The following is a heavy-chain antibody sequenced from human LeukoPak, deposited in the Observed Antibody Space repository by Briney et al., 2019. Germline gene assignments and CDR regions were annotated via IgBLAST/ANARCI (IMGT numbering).Heavy chain of an antibody. CDR2: IYYDGRSK. J-gene: IGHJ4*02. CDR1: GYTFSSYG. CDR3: AKDWGEDFDTSGPDY. Sequence: GESLRLSCAASGYTFSSYGMHWVREAPGKGLEWVAVIYYDGRSKYYTDSVKGRFTISRDGSKNTLYLQMNSLRVEDTAVYYCAKDWGEDFDTSGPDYWGQGTLVTVSS. V-gene: IGHV3-30*02. D-gene: IGHD3-22*01.